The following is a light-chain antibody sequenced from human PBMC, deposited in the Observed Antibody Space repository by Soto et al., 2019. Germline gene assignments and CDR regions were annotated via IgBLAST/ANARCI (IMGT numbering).Light chain of an antibody. J-gene: IGKJ1*01. CDR2: AAS. V-gene: IGKV1-27*01. CDR3: QKYNSAPWT. CDR1: QDINNY. Sequence: DIQMTQSPSSLSASVGDRVTITCRASQDINNYLAWYQQKPGTVPKLLIYAASTLQSGVPSRFSGSGSGTDFTLTISSLQPEDVATYYCQKYNSAPWTFGQGTKVEIK.